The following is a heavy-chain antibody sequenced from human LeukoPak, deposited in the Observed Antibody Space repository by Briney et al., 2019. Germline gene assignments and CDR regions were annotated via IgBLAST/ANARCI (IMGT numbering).Heavy chain of an antibody. D-gene: IGHD3-3*02. J-gene: IGHJ2*01. CDR1: GYTFTGYY. CDR3: ARVGDHFHWYLDL. V-gene: IGHV1-2*02. Sequence: GASVKVSCKASGYTFTGYYMHWVRQAPGQGLEWMGWINPNSGGTNYAQKFQGRVTMTRDTSISTAYMELSRLRSDDTAVYYCARVGDHFHWYLDLWGRGTLVTVSS. CDR2: INPNSGGT.